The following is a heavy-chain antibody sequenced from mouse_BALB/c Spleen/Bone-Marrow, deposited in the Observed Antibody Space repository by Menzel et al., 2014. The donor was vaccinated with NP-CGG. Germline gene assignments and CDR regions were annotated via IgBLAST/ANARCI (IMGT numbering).Heavy chain of an antibody. Sequence: VQLQQSGAELVKPGASVKLSCTASGFNIKDTYMHWVKQRPEQGLEWIGRIDPANGNTKYDPKFQGKATITADTSSNTAYLQLSSLKSEATDVYYCASYYRYDRGFAYWGQGTLVTVSA. CDR3: ASYYRYDRGFAY. V-gene: IGHV14-3*02. J-gene: IGHJ3*01. D-gene: IGHD2-14*01. CDR2: IDPANGNT. CDR1: GFNIKDTY.